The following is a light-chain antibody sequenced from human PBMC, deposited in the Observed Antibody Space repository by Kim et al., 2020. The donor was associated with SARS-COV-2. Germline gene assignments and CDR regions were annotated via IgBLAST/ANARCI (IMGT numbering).Light chain of an antibody. J-gene: IGKJ1*01. CDR3: QQYNNWPPWT. Sequence: PGERATLSCRASQSVSSNLAWYQQKPGQAPRLLSYGASTRATGIPARFSGSGSGTEFTLTISSLQSEDFAVYYCQQYNNWPPWTFGQGTKVDIK. V-gene: IGKV3-15*01. CDR1: QSVSSN. CDR2: GAS.